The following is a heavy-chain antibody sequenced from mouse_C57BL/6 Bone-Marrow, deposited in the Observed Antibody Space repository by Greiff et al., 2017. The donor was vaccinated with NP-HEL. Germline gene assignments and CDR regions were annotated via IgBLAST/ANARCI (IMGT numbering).Heavy chain of an antibody. D-gene: IGHD4-1*01. J-gene: IGHJ4*01. CDR3: ARPNWASMDY. Sequence: EVQRVESGGGLVKPGGSLKLSCAASGFTFSDYGMHWVRQAPEKGLEWVAYISSGSSTIYYAETVQGRFTISGDHSSNTLFQQMTSLWAEDTVNYYCARPNWASMDYWGQGTAVTVSS. CDR1: GFTFSDYG. CDR2: ISSGSSTI. V-gene: IGHV5-17*01.